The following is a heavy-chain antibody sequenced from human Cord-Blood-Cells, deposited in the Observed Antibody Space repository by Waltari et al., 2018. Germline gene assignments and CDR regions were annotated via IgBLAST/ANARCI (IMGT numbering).Heavy chain of an antibody. CDR3: ARDIYSNYWYFDL. V-gene: IGHV4-4*07. CDR1: GGSISSYY. J-gene: IGHJ2*01. D-gene: IGHD4-4*01. Sequence: QVQLQESGPGLVKPSETLSLTCTVSGGSISSYYWSWIRQPAGKGLEWIGRIYTSGSEQYHHTCKGRVTRSVETSKNQFSLKLSAVTAADTAVYDCARDIYSNYWYFDLWGRGTLVTVSS. CDR2: IYTSGSE.